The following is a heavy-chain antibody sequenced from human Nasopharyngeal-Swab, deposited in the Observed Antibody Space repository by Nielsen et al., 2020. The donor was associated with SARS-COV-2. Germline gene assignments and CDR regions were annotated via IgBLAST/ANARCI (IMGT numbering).Heavy chain of an antibody. CDR2: INAGNGNT. Sequence: ASVKVSCKASGGTFSSYAISWVRQAPGQRLEWMGWINAGNGNTKYSQKFQGRVTITRDTSASTAYMELSSLRSEDTAVYYCARGVDTDYWGQGTLVTVSS. V-gene: IGHV1-3*01. D-gene: IGHD2-2*01. CDR3: ARGVDTDY. CDR1: GGTFSSYA. J-gene: IGHJ4*02.